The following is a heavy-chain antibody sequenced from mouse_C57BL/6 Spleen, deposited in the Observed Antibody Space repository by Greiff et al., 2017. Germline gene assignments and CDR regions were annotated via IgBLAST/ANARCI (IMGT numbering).Heavy chain of an antibody. D-gene: IGHD2-5*01. CDR1: GFNIKNTY. CDR2: IDPANGNT. CDR3: ASPEYYSNYLFAY. J-gene: IGHJ3*01. Sequence: EVQLQQSVAELVRPGASVKLSCTASGFNIKNTYMHWVKQRPDQGLEWIGRIDPANGNTKYAPKFQGKATITADTSSNTAYLQLSSLTSENTAIYYCASPEYYSNYLFAYWGQGTLVTVSA. V-gene: IGHV14-3*01.